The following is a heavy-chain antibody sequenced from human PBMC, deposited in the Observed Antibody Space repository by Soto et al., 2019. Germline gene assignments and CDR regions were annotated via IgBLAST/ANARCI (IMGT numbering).Heavy chain of an antibody. CDR3: AKASLFQQQLVPIDY. J-gene: IGHJ4*02. V-gene: IGHV3-9*01. Sequence: PGGSLRLSCAASGFTFDDYAMHWVRQAPGKGLEWVSGISWNSGSIGYADSVKGRFTISRDNAKNSLYLQMNSLRAEDTALYYCAKASLFQQQLVPIDYWGQGTLVTVSS. CDR1: GFTFDDYA. CDR2: ISWNSGSI. D-gene: IGHD6-13*01.